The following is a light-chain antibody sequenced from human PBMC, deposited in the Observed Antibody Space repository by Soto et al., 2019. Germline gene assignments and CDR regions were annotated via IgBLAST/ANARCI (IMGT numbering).Light chain of an antibody. CDR3: QQYNNWPLT. CDR1: QSVSSY. Sequence: IGLPQYPATVSLSPGEITPLTCRASQSVSSYLAWYQQKPGQAPRLLIYEASTRASGIPARFSGSGSGTEFTLTISSLQPEDFAVYYCQQYNNWPLTFGGGTKVDI. V-gene: IGKV3D-15*01. CDR2: EAS. J-gene: IGKJ4*01.